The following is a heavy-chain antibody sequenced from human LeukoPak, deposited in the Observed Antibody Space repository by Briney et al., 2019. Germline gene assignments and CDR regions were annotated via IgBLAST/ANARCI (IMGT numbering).Heavy chain of an antibody. D-gene: IGHD1-1*01. J-gene: IGHJ4*02. Sequence: PGESLRLSCAASGFSVNSNYMSWVRQAPGKGLEWVSILYSGGATYYADSMKGRFTISRDNAKNSLYLQMNSLRAEDTAVYYCARYYLLATGSYAFDYWGQGTLVTVSS. V-gene: IGHV3-53*01. CDR2: LYSGGAT. CDR1: GFSVNSNY. CDR3: ARYYLLATGSYAFDY.